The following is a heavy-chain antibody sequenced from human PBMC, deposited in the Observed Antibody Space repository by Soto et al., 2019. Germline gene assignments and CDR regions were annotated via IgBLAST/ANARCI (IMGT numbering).Heavy chain of an antibody. CDR2: IYYSGST. V-gene: IGHV4-39*01. CDR3: ATIGEPWLVSYYGMDV. CDR1: GGSISSSSYY. Sequence: SETLSLTCTVSGGSISSSSYYWGWFRQPPGKGLEWIGSIYYSGSTYYNPSLKSRVTISVDTSKNQFSLKLSSVTAADTAVYYCATIGEPWLVSYYGMDVWGQGTTVTVSS. D-gene: IGHD6-19*01. J-gene: IGHJ6*02.